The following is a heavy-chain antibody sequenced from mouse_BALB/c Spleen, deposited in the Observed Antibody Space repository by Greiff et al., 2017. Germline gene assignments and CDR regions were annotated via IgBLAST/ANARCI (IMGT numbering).Heavy chain of an antibody. J-gene: IGHJ3*01. Sequence: VQLKESGPSLVKPSQTLSLTCSVTGDSITTGYWNWIRKFPGNKLEYMGYISYSGSTYYNPSLKSRISITRDTSKNQYYLQLNSVTTEDTATYYCARYYYGNYESAYWGQGTLVTVSA. CDR3: ARYYYGNYESAY. CDR1: GDSITTGY. CDR2: ISYSGST. V-gene: IGHV3-8*02. D-gene: IGHD2-1*01.